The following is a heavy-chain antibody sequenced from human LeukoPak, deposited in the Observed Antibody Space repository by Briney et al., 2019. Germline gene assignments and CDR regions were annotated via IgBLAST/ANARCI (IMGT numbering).Heavy chain of an antibody. CDR1: GYTFTSYG. D-gene: IGHD4-11*01. CDR2: ISAYNGNT. J-gene: IGHJ5*02. Sequence: ASVKVSCKASGYTFTSYGISWVRQAPGQGLEWMGWISAYNGNTNYAQKLQGRVTMTTGTSTSTAYMELRSLRSDDTAVYYCACDHYSNYRWFDPWGQGTLVTVSS. V-gene: IGHV1-18*01. CDR3: ACDHYSNYRWFDP.